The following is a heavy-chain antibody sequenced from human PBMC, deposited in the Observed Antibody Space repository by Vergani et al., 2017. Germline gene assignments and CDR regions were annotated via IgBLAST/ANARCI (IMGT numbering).Heavy chain of an antibody. V-gene: IGHV4-39*02. J-gene: IGHJ6*02. CDR1: GGSISSSSYY. D-gene: IGHD5-12*01. CDR3: ARDGTRQWINYYYYGMDV. Sequence: QLQLQESGPGLVKPSETLSLTCTVSGGSISSSSYYWGWIRQPPGKGLEWIGSIYYSGSTYYNPSLKSRVTISVETSKNQFSLKLSSVTAADTAVYYCARDGTRQWINYYYYGMDVWGQGTTVTVSS. CDR2: IYYSGST.